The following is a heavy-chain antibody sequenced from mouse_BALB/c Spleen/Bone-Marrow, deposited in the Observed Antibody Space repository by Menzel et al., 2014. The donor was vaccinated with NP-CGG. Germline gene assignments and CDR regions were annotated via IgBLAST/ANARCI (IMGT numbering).Heavy chain of an antibody. Sequence: EVQVVDSGGGLVQPGGSLKLSWATSGFTFSDYYMYWVRQTPEKRLEWVAYISTGGGSTYYPDTVKGRFTISRDNAKNTLYLQMSRLKSEDTAMYYCARRGWYYAMDYWGQGSSVNVST. CDR2: ISTGGGST. CDR1: GFTFSDYY. CDR3: ARRGWYYAMDY. D-gene: IGHD2-3*01. V-gene: IGHV5-12*02. J-gene: IGHJ4*01.